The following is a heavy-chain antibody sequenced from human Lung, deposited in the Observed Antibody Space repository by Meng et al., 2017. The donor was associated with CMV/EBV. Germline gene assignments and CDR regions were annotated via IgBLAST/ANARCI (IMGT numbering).Heavy chain of an antibody. V-gene: IGHV4-4*02. CDR1: GDSITNHNW. CDR2: IPHRGSS. Sequence: VQLRGPGPPLVQPSDPLSLPCAVSGDSITNHNWWAWVRQPPGKGLEWIGEIPHRGSSAYNPSLKSRVSMSIDKSKNQFSLKLTSVTAADTAVYHCLRRSGGSVWGQGTLVTVSS. J-gene: IGHJ1*01. D-gene: IGHD3-10*01. CDR3: LRRSGGSV.